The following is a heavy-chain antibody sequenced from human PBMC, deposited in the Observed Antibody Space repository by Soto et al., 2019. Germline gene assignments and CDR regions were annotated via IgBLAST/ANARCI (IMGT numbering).Heavy chain of an antibody. CDR2: ISSSSSTI. D-gene: IGHD6-19*01. V-gene: IGHV3-48*02. CDR1: GFTFSSYS. CDR3: ARDSVGYSSGWYEAFDI. Sequence: EVQLVESGGGLVQPGGSLRLSCEASGFTFSSYSMNWVRQAPGKGLEWVSYISSSSSTIYYADSVKGRFTISRDNAKNSLYLQMNSLRDEDTAVYYCARDSVGYSSGWYEAFDIWGQGTMVTVSS. J-gene: IGHJ3*02.